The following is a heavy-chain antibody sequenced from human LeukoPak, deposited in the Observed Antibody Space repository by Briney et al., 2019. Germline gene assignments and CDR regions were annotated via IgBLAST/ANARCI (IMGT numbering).Heavy chain of an antibody. CDR3: ARYSSGYGVDY. CDR1: GCSISSYY. V-gene: IGHV4-59*01. J-gene: IGHJ4*02. CDR2: IYYSGST. Sequence: SETLSLTCTVSGCSISSYYWSWIRQPPGKGLEWIGYIYYSGSTNYNPSLKSRVTISVDTSKNQFSLKMSSVTVGDTAVYYCARYSSGYGVDYWGQGTLVTVSS. D-gene: IGHD6-19*01.